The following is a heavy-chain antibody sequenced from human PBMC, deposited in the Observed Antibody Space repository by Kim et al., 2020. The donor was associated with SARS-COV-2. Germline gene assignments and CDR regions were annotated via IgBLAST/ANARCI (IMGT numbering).Heavy chain of an antibody. D-gene: IGHD3-16*01. CDR3: ARDLGGTVLAFQH. Sequence: AMSVKCAFTISRDNSKNSLYLQMNSLGAVDAAVYYCARDLGGTVLAFQHWGQGTLVTVSS. J-gene: IGHJ1*01. V-gene: IGHV3-33*01.